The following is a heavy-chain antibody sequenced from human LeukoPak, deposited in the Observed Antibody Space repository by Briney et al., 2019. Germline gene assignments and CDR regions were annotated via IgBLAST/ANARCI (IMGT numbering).Heavy chain of an antibody. CDR2: IYYRGST. V-gene: IGHV4-31*03. Sequence: SSQTLSLTCTVSGGSISSGGFYWSWIRHHPGKGLEWIGYIYYRGSTYYNPSLKSRVTISVDTSKNQFSLKLSSVTAADTALYYCARDVPIDYWGQGTLVTVSS. J-gene: IGHJ4*02. CDR3: ARDVPIDY. CDR1: GGSISSGGFY.